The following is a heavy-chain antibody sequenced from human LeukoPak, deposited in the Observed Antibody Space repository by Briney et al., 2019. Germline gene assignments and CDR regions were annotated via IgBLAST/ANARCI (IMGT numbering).Heavy chain of an antibody. CDR3: ARLLSTVTLSPHFDY. J-gene: IGHJ4*02. CDR1: GGSISSGGYY. D-gene: IGHD4-17*01. Sequence: PSETLSLTCTVSGGSISSGGYYWSWIRQPPGKGLEWIGYIYYSGSTNYNPSLKSRVTISVDTSKNQFSLKLSSVTAADTAVYYCARLLSTVTLSPHFDYWGQGTLVTVSS. CDR2: IYYSGST. V-gene: IGHV4-61*08.